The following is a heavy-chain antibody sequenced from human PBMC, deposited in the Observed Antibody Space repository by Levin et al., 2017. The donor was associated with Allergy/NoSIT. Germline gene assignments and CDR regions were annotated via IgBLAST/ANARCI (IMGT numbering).Heavy chain of an antibody. J-gene: IGHJ6*03. V-gene: IGHV3-7*01. Sequence: GGSLRLSCAASGFTFSSYWMSWVRQAPGKGLEWVANIKQDGSEKYYVDSVKGRFTISRDNAKNSLYLQMNSLRAEDTAVYYCARDATGSYYDYIWGPGHYYYMDVWGKGTTVTVSS. CDR1: GFTFSSYW. D-gene: IGHD3-16*01. CDR2: IKQDGSEK. CDR3: ARDATGSYYDYIWGPGHYYYMDV.